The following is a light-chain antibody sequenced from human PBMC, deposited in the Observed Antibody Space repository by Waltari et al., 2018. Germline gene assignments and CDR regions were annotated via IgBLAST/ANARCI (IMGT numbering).Light chain of an antibody. CDR3: QQYYSIPLT. J-gene: IGKJ4*01. Sequence: DIVMTQSADSLAVSPGERATINCKSSQSVLYSSNNKNYLAWYQQKPGQPPKLLIYWASTRESGVPDRFTGSGSGTDFTLTISSLQAEDVAVYYCQQYYSIPLTFGGGTTVEIK. V-gene: IGKV4-1*01. CDR1: QSVLYSSNNKNY. CDR2: WAS.